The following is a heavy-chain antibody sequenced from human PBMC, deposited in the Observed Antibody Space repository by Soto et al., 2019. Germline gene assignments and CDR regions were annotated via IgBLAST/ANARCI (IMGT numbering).Heavy chain of an antibody. D-gene: IGHD3-10*01. CDR2: ISGSGLNT. J-gene: IGHJ4*02. V-gene: IGHV3-23*01. CDR3: AKAFPPYYGSGSSYYFTF. CDR1: GFTFSSYA. Sequence: EVQLLESGGGLVQPGGSLTLSCAASGFTFSSYAMSWVRQAPGKGLEWVSAISGSGLNTYYAESVKGRFTISRDNSKNTLYLQLNSLRAEDMAIYYCAKAFPPYYGSGSSYYFTFWGQGTLVTVSS.